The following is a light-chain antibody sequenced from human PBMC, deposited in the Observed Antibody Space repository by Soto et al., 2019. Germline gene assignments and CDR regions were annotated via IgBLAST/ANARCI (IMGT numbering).Light chain of an antibody. J-gene: IGLJ2*01. Sequence: QSALTQPRSVSGSPGQSVTISCTGTSSDVGSYNYVSWYQQHPGKAPKLMIYDVSKRPSGVPDRFSGSQSGNTASLTISGLQAEDEGDYYCCSYAGSYNLVFGGGTKVIVL. V-gene: IGLV2-11*01. CDR1: SSDVGSYNY. CDR3: CSYAGSYNLV. CDR2: DVS.